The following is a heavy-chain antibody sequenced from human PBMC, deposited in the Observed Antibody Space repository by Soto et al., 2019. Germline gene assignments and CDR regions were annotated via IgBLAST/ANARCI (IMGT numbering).Heavy chain of an antibody. Sequence: QVQLVQSGAEVKEPGSSVKVSCKVSGGTFSSQTINWVRQVPGQGLEWMGSVIPIIGEGKYAQSFLGRVTITADRSTSTASMELSSLRSEDRAVYYCARPAVNDLDADSSAFDIWGQGTMVTVSS. V-gene: IGHV1-69*02. CDR2: VIPIIGEG. D-gene: IGHD1-1*01. CDR3: ARPAVNDLDADSSAFDI. J-gene: IGHJ3*02. CDR1: GGTFSSQT.